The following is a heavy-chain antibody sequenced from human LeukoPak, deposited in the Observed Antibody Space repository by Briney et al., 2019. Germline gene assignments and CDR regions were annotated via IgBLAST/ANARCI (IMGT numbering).Heavy chain of an antibody. D-gene: IGHD3-10*01. CDR1: GNSISSGDNY. CDR3: ARSPGRLYYMGSDYYYYMDV. J-gene: IGHJ6*03. Sequence: PSETLSLTCTVSGNSISSGDNYWSWIRQPAGKGLEWIGRIYTSGSTNYNPSLKSRVTISGDTSKNQFSLKLSSVTAADTAVYYCARSPGRLYYMGSDYYYYMDVWGKGTTVTISS. V-gene: IGHV4-61*02. CDR2: IYTSGST.